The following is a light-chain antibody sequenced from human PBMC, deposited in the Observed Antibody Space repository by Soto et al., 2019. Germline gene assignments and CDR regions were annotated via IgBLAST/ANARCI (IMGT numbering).Light chain of an antibody. CDR2: EVS. CDR3: SSYTSSTPPI. V-gene: IGLV2-14*01. CDR1: SSDVGGYNY. J-gene: IGLJ2*01. Sequence: QSALTQPASVSGSPGQSITISCTGTSSDVGGYNYVSWYQQYPGRAPKLMIYEVSNRPSGVSDRFSGSKSGNTASLTISGLQAEDEADYYCSSYTSSTPPIYGGGTKLTVL.